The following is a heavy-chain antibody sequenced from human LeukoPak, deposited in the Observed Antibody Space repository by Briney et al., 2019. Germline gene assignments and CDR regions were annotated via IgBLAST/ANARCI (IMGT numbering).Heavy chain of an antibody. D-gene: IGHD2-2*03. V-gene: IGHV1-2*02. CDR1: GFIFTEFH. CDR3: ARDPQYTYGYPTYYY. J-gene: IGHJ4*02. CDR2: IKPRNGQI. Sequence: ASARVSSKPSGFIFTEFHLHWVPQAPRQGLEWMGDIKPRNGQIKFAQTVQGRATMTRNPPISTVYVDLSGLTPDDTAVYYCARDPQYTYGYPTYYYWGQGTLVTVSS.